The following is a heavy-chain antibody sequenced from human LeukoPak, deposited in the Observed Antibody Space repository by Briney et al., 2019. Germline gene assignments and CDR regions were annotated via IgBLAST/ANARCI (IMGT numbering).Heavy chain of an antibody. CDR1: GGSISSGGYY. D-gene: IGHD2-15*01. Sequence: SQTLSLTCTVSGGSISSGGYYWSWIRQHPGKGLEWIGYIYHSGSTYYNPSLKSRVTISVDRSKNQFSLKLSSVTAADTAVYYCARGTSPLYCRGGGCSLNWFDPWGQGTLVTVSS. V-gene: IGHV4-30-2*01. J-gene: IGHJ5*02. CDR2: IYHSGST. CDR3: ARGTSPLYCRGGGCSLNWFDP.